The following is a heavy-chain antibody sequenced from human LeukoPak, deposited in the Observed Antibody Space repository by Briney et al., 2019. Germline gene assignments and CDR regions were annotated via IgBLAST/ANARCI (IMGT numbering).Heavy chain of an antibody. D-gene: IGHD6-13*01. CDR3: TTAPGIAAAGTIY. J-gene: IGHJ4*02. Sequence: GGSLRLSCAASGFTFSSYAMSWVRQAPGKGLEWVSAISGSGGSTYYADSVKGRFTISRDNSKNTLYLQMNSLKTEDTAVYYCTTAPGIAAAGTIYWGQGTLVTVSS. CDR1: GFTFSSYA. V-gene: IGHV3-23*01. CDR2: ISGSGGST.